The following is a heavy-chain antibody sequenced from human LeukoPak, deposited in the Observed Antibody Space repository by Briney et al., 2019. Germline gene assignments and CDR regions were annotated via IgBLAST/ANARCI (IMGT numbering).Heavy chain of an antibody. V-gene: IGHV1-18*01. Sequence: GASVKVSCKASGYTFTSYGISWVRQAPGQGLEWMGWISAYNGNTNYAQKLQGRVTMTTDTSTSTAYMELRSLRSDDTAVYYCARDHCVTSGCYEDYYYGLDVWGQGTTVTVSS. CDR1: GYTFTSYG. CDR3: ARDHCVTSGCYEDYYYGLDV. CDR2: ISAYNGNT. J-gene: IGHJ6*02. D-gene: IGHD2-2*01.